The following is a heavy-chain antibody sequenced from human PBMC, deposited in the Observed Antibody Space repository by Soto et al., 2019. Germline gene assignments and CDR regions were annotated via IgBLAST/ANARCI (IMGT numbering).Heavy chain of an antibody. CDR3: ARGPRGLYGNDY. Sequence: GGSLRLSCAASGFTSSSYAMSWVRQARGKGLEWVSAISGSGGSTYYAGSVKGRFTISRDNAKNTLYLQMNSLRADDTAVYYCARGPRGLYGNDYWGQGALVTVSS. J-gene: IGHJ4*02. D-gene: IGHD4-4*01. CDR1: GFTSSSYA. V-gene: IGHV3-23*01. CDR2: ISGSGGST.